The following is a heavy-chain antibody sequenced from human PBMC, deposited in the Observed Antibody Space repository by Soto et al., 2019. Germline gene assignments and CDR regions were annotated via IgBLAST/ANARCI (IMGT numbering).Heavy chain of an antibody. Sequence: PGGSLILSCAASGFTFSSYAMHWVRQAPGKGLEWVAVISYDGSNKYYADSVKGRFTISRDNSKNTLYLQMNSLRAEDTAVYYCARDQEQRYYYYGMDVWGQGTTVTVSS. V-gene: IGHV3-30-3*01. J-gene: IGHJ6*02. CDR1: GFTFSSYA. CDR2: ISYDGSNK. CDR3: ARDQEQRYYYYGMDV. D-gene: IGHD1-1*01.